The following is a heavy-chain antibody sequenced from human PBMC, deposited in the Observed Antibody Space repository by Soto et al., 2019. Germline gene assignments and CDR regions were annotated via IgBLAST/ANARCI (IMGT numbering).Heavy chain of an antibody. CDR2: IFSGGST. Sequence: GGSLRLSCAASGFTVSTKYMSWVRQAPGKGLEWVSVIFSGGSTFYADSVRGRFTISRDNSKNTVNLQMNSLRAEDTAVYYCARDPWAADYWGQGTLVTVSS. CDR1: GFTVSTKY. V-gene: IGHV3-66*01. CDR3: ARDPWAADY. D-gene: IGHD3-16*01. J-gene: IGHJ4*02.